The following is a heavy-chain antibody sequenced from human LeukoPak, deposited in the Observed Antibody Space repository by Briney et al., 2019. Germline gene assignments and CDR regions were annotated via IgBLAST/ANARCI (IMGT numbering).Heavy chain of an antibody. CDR2: ISSSSSYI. Sequence: PGGSLRLPCAASGFTFSSYSMNWVRQAPGKGLEWVSSISSSSSYIYYADSVKGRFTISRDNSKNTLYLQMNSLRAEDTAVYYCARDRGGYFDYWGQGTLVTVSS. V-gene: IGHV3-21*01. J-gene: IGHJ4*02. D-gene: IGHD3-10*01. CDR3: ARDRGGYFDY. CDR1: GFTFSSYS.